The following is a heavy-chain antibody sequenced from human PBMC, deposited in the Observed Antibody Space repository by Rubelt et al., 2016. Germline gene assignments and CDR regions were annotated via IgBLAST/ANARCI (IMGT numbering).Heavy chain of an antibody. CDR3: AREQETTVTIEGVLGY. CDR1: GYTFTSYY. V-gene: IGHV1-46*01. CDR2: INPSGGRT. Sequence: QVQLVQSGAEVKKPGASVKVSCKASGYTFTSYYMHWVRQAPGQGLEWMGIINPSGGRTSYAQKGQGGVTMTRDTSTSTVYMELSSLRSEDTAVYYCAREQETTVTIEGVLGYWGQGTLVTVSS. J-gene: IGHJ4*02. D-gene: IGHD4-17*01.